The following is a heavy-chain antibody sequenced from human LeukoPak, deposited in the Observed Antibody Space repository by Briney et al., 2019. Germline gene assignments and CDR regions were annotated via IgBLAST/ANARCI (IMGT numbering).Heavy chain of an antibody. V-gene: IGHV3-7*01. CDR3: ASHNNWRLDI. D-gene: IGHD1-1*01. J-gene: IGHJ3*02. CDR2: IKPDGSET. Sequence: GGSLRLSCAASEFIFSSYWMSWVRQAPGKGLEWVANIKPDGSETYYVDSVKGRFTISRDNAKNSLYLQMNSLRTEDTAVYYCASHNNWRLDIWGQGTMVTVSS. CDR1: EFIFSSYW.